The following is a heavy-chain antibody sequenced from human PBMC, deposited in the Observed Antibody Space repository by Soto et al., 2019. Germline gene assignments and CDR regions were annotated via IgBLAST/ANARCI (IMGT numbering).Heavy chain of an antibody. Sequence: QVQLVQSGAETKNPGASVKVSCKASGYSFSGYYIQWVRQAPGQGPEGLGWIYPNTETTDSSKKFQGRVTMTSDMSTRTIYMEIRVLRSDDTAVYYCVSLQTSGWPGGHWGHGTLVNVSS. CDR3: VSLQTSGWPGGH. D-gene: IGHD6-25*01. J-gene: IGHJ4*01. CDR2: IYPNTETT. CDR1: GYSFSGYY. V-gene: IGHV1-2*02.